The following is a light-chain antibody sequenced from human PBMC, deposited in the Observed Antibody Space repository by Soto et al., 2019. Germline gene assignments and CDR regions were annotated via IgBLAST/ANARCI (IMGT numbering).Light chain of an antibody. CDR3: QVWDSSSDLWV. V-gene: IGLV3-21*02. Sequence: SYELTQPPSVSVAPGQTARITCGGSNIGGRSVHWYQQKPGQAPILVVYDDRDRPSGIPERFSGSNSGNTATLTISRVEVGDEADYYCQVWDSSSDLWVFGGGTKLTVL. CDR2: DDR. J-gene: IGLJ3*02. CDR1: NIGGRS.